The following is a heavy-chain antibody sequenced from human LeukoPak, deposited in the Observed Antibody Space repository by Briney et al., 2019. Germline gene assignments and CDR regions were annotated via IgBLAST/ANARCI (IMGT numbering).Heavy chain of an antibody. CDR1: GASISSGSYY. CDR3: ARERLYDSSGYSGGFDY. Sequence: SETLSLTCTVSGASISSGSYYWSWIRQPAGKGLEWIGRIYTSGSTNYNPSLKSRVTISVDTSKNQFSLKLSSVTAADTAVYYCARERLYDSSGYSGGFDYWGQGTLVTVSS. CDR2: IYTSGST. J-gene: IGHJ4*02. D-gene: IGHD3-22*01. V-gene: IGHV4-61*02.